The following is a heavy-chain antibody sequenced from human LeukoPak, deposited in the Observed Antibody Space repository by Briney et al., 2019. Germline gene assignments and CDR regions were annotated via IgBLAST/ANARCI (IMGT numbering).Heavy chain of an antibody. CDR3: ATSRYSSIPFDY. Sequence: SETLSLTCAVYGGSFSGYYWSWIRQPPGKGLEWIGEINHSGSTNYNPSLKSRVTISVDTSKNHFSLKLSSVTAADTAVYYCATSRYSSIPFDYWGQGTLVTVSS. CDR1: GGSFSGYY. J-gene: IGHJ4*02. D-gene: IGHD6-19*01. V-gene: IGHV4-34*01. CDR2: INHSGST.